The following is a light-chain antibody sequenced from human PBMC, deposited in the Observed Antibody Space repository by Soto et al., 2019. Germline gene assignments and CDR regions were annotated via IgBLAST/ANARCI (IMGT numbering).Light chain of an antibody. Sequence: DIQMTQSPSSLSASVGDRVTITCRASQSIGSSLNWYQKKPGKAPKLLIYAASNLQSAVPSRFSGSGSGTDFTLSISSLQPEDFATYYCQQSDYSPMYTFGQGTDLQIK. CDR3: QQSDYSPMYT. CDR1: QSIGSS. J-gene: IGKJ2*01. V-gene: IGKV1-39*01. CDR2: AAS.